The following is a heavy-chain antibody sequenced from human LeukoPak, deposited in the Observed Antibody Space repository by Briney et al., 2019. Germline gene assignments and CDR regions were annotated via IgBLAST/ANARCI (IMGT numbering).Heavy chain of an antibody. J-gene: IGHJ2*01. CDR1: GYTFTSYG. CDR2: ISAYKGDT. Sequence: GASVKVSCKASGYTFTSYGISWVRQAPGQGLEWMGWISAYKGDTNYAQNLQGRVTMTTDTSTSTAYMELRSLRSDDTAVYYCARSIRDYSGWYFDLWGRGTLVTASS. V-gene: IGHV1-18*01. CDR3: ARSIRDYSGWYFDL. D-gene: IGHD2-15*01.